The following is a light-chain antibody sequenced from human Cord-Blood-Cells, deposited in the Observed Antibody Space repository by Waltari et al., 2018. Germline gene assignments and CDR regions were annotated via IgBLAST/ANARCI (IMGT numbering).Light chain of an antibody. CDR3: QSYDSSTVV. CDR2: EDN. Sequence: NFMLTQPHSVSESPGKTVTISCTGSSGSLATTYVQWYQQRPGSAPTTVIYEDNQRPSGVPDRFSGSIDSSSNSASLTISGLKTEDEADYYCQSYDSSTVVFGGGTKLTVL. V-gene: IGLV6-57*02. CDR1: SGSLATTY. J-gene: IGLJ2*01.